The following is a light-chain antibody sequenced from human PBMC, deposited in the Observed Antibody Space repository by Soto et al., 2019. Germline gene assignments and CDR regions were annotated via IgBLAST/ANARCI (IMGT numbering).Light chain of an antibody. CDR1: SSDVGDYNY. V-gene: IGLV2-14*01. CDR2: EVS. J-gene: IGLJ1*01. CDR3: TSYTTSSSTDV. Sequence: QSALTQPASVSGSPGQSITIYCTGTSSDVGDYNYVYWYQQHPGKAPKLMIFEVSNRPSGVSNRFSGSKSGNTASLTISGLQAEDEADYYCTSYTTSSSTDVFGTGTKLTVL.